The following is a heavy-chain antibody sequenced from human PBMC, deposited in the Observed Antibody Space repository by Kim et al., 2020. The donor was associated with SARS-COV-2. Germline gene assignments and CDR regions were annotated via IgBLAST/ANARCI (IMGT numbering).Heavy chain of an antibody. CDR1: GFTFSSYS. J-gene: IGHJ6*02. D-gene: IGHD3-9*01. CDR2: ISSSSSTI. V-gene: IGHV3-48*04. CDR3: ARDRPWGVLVLTGSSTYYYGMDV. Sequence: GGSLRLSCAASGFTFSSYSMNWVRQAPGKGLEWVSYISSSSSTIYYADSVKGRFTISRDNAKNSLYLQMNSLRAEDTAVYYCARDRPWGVLVLTGSSTYYYGMDVWGQGTTVTVSS.